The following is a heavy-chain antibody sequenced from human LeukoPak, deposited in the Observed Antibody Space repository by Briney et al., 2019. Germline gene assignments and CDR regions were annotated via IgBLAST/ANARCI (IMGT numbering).Heavy chain of an antibody. Sequence: PSETLSLTCAVYGGSFSGYYWSWIRQPPGKGLEWIGEINHSGSTNYNPSLKSRVTISVDTSKNQFSLKLSSVTAADTAVYYCARAQTPRTPPSPGRCYFDYWGQGTLVTVSS. J-gene: IGHJ4*02. CDR2: INHSGST. CDR1: GGSFSGYY. V-gene: IGHV4-34*01. D-gene: IGHD3-10*01. CDR3: ARAQTPRTPPSPGRCYFDY.